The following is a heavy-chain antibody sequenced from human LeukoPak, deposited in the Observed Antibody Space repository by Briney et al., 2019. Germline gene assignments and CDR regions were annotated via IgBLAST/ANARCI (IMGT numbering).Heavy chain of an antibody. CDR3: ARQGYSGHSQGAADY. D-gene: IGHD4-23*01. CDR2: IIPIFGTA. V-gene: IGHV1-69*13. J-gene: IGHJ4*02. Sequence: SVKVSCKASGGTFTSYAISWVRQAPGQGLEWMGGIIPIFGTANYAQKFQGRVTITADESTSTAYMELSSLRSEDTAVYYCARQGYSGHSQGAADYWGQGTLVTVSS. CDR1: GGTFTSYA.